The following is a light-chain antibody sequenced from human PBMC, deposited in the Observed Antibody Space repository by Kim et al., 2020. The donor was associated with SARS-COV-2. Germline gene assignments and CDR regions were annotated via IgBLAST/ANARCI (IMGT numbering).Light chain of an antibody. CDR3: QQYNNWPPWT. Sequence: EIVMTQSPATLSVSPGERATLSCRASQNINTNLAWYQQKPGQPPRLVIFGASTRAAGIAARFTGSGSGTEFTLTISSLKSEDFAVYYCQQYNNWPPWTFGQGTKLEIK. CDR1: QNINTN. V-gene: IGKV3-15*01. J-gene: IGKJ2*02. CDR2: GAS.